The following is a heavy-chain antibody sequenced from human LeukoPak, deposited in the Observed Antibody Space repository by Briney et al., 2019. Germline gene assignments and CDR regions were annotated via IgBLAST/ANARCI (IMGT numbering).Heavy chain of an antibody. CDR1: GGSISSSSYY. J-gene: IGHJ4*02. CDR2: INHSGST. Sequence: PSETLSLTCTVSGGSISSSSYYWGWIRQPPGKGLEWIGEINHSGSTNYNPSLKSRVTISVDTSKNQFSLKLSSVTAADTAVYYCARAQSSQYYDFWSGYYTGIAALDYWGQGTLVTVSS. V-gene: IGHV4-39*07. D-gene: IGHD3-3*01. CDR3: ARAQSSQYYDFWSGYYTGIAALDY.